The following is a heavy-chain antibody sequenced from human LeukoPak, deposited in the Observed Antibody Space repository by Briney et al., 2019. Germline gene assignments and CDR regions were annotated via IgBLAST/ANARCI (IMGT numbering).Heavy chain of an antibody. V-gene: IGHV7-4-1*02. D-gene: IGHD5-24*01. CDR1: GYTFTSYA. CDR2: IDTNTGNP. Sequence: GASVKVSCKASGYTFTSYAMNWVREAPGQGLEWVGWIDTNTGNPTYAQSFTGRFVFSLDTSVSTAYLQISSLKAEDTAVYYCAGAGARWLQKDWANAFDIWGQGTMVTVSS. J-gene: IGHJ3*02. CDR3: AGAGARWLQKDWANAFDI.